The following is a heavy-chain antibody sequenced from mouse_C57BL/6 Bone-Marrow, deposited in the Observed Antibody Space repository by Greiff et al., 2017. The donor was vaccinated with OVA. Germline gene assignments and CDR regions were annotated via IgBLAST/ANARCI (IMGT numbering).Heavy chain of an antibody. Sequence: QVQLQQSGPGLVQPSQSLSLTCTVSGFSLTSYGVHWVRQSPGKGLEWLGVIWSGGGTDYNAAFISSMSISKDNSKSQVFFKMNSLQADDTAIYYCARTGYYRWYFDVWGTGTTVTVAS. D-gene: IGHD2-3*01. CDR3: ARTGYYRWYFDV. J-gene: IGHJ1*03. V-gene: IGHV2-2*01. CDR2: IWSGGGT. CDR1: GFSLTSYG.